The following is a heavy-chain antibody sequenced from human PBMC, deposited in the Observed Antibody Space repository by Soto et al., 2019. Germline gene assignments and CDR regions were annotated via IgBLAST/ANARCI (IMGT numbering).Heavy chain of an antibody. J-gene: IGHJ5*02. CDR2: ISSSSSYI. CDR1: GFTFSSYS. CDR3: ARPNYYDSSGYSGWFDP. Sequence: GGSLRLSCAASGFTFSSYSMNWVRQAPGKGLEWVSSISSSSSYIYYADSVKGRFTISRDNAKNSLYLQMNSLRAEDTAVYYCARPNYYDSSGYSGWFDPWGQGTLVTVSS. V-gene: IGHV3-21*01. D-gene: IGHD3-22*01.